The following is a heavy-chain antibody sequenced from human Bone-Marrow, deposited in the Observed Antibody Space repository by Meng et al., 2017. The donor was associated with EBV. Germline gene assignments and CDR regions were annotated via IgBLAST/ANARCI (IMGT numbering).Heavy chain of an antibody. CDR2: IYHSGST. Sequence: QVRWQGAGPGLVNPSRTRSFTVAGSGGSISSSNWWSWVRQPPGKGLEWIGEIYHSGSTNYNPSLKSRVTISVDKSKNQFSLKLSSVTAADTAVYYCARVPTLWYFDYWGQGTLVTVSS. CDR3: ARVPTLWYFDY. CDR1: GGSISSSNW. D-gene: IGHD2-21*01. V-gene: IGHV4-4*02. J-gene: IGHJ4*02.